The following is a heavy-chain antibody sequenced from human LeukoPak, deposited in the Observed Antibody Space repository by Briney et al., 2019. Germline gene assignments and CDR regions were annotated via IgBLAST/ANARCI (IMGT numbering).Heavy chain of an antibody. CDR2: IKSKTDGGTT. J-gene: IGHJ4*02. Sequence: GGSLRLSCAASGFTFSNAWMNWVRQAPGKGLEWVGRIKSKTDGGTTDYVAPVKGRSTISRDDSKNTLYLQVNSLNTEDTAVYYCTTGNWGSFSYWGQGTLVTVSS. CDR3: TTGNWGSFSY. V-gene: IGHV3-15*01. D-gene: IGHD7-27*01. CDR1: GFTFSNAW.